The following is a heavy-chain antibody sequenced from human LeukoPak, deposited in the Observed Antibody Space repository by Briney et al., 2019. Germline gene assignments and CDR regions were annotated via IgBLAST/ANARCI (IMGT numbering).Heavy chain of an antibody. CDR3: AKVAGYQPYYGMDV. J-gene: IGHJ6*02. D-gene: IGHD2-2*01. V-gene: IGHV3-23*01. CDR1: GFSFSSYA. Sequence: GGSLRLSCAASGFSFSSYAMSWVRQAPGKGLEWVSAISGSGGTTYCADSVKGRFTISRDNSKNTLYLQMNSLRAGDTAEYYCAKVAGYQPYYGMDVWGQETTVTVSS. CDR2: ISGSGGTT.